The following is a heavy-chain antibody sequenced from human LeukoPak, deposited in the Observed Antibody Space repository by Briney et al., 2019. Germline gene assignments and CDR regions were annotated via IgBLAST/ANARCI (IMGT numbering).Heavy chain of an antibody. CDR2: ISGSGGST. CDR3: AKAVSSGLYGGVDY. Sequence: GGSLRLSCAASGFTFSSYAMSWVRQAPGKGLEWVSAISGSGGSTYYADSVKGRFTISRDNSKNTLYLQMNSLRAEDTAVYYCAKAVSSGLYGGVDYWGQGTLVTVSS. V-gene: IGHV3-23*01. J-gene: IGHJ4*02. CDR1: GFTFSSYA. D-gene: IGHD6-19*01.